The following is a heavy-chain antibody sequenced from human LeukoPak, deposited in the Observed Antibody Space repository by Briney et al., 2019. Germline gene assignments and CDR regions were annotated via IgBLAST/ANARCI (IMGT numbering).Heavy chain of an antibody. D-gene: IGHD3-10*01. CDR3: ASAAGWELGY. CDR2: IKQDGSEK. Sequence: GGSLRLSCAASGSTFSRYWMSWVRQTPEKGLEWVANIKQDGSEKSYVDSVKGRFTISRDNAKNSLYLQMNSLRAEDTAVYYCASAAGWELGYWGQGTLVTVSS. V-gene: IGHV3-7*01. CDR1: GSTFSRYW. J-gene: IGHJ4*02.